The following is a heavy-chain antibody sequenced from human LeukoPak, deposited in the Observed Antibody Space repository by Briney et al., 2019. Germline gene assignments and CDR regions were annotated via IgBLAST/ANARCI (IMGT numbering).Heavy chain of an antibody. J-gene: IGHJ6*02. Sequence: PSETLSLTCTVSGGSISGYYWSWIRQPPGRGLEWIGYIYYSGSTNYNPSLESRVTISVDTSKNQFSLKLSSVTAADTAVYYCARAPSSSWYSYYYGMDVWGQGTTVTVSS. D-gene: IGHD6-13*01. CDR1: GGSISGYY. CDR2: IYYSGST. V-gene: IGHV4-59*12. CDR3: ARAPSSSWYSYYYGMDV.